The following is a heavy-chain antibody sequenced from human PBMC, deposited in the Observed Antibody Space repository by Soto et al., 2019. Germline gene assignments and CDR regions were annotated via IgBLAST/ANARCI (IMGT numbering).Heavy chain of an antibody. D-gene: IGHD3-3*01. J-gene: IGHJ4*02. CDR3: ARDPPILEWPEYYFDY. CDR1: GFTFSSYG. Sequence: QVQLVESGGGVVQPGRSLRLSCAASGFTFSSYGMHWVRQAPGKGLEWVAVIWYDGSNKYYADSVKGRFTISRDNSKNTRYLQMNSLRAEDTAVYYCARDPPILEWPEYYFDYWGQGTLVTVSS. CDR2: IWYDGSNK. V-gene: IGHV3-33*01.